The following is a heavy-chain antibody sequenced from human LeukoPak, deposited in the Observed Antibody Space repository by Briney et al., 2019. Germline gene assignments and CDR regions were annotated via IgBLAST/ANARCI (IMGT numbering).Heavy chain of an antibody. CDR1: GFTFSSYS. CDR3: AREDNWGTDFDP. CDR2: ISSSSSYI. Sequence: GRSLRLSCAASGFTFSSYSMNWVRQAPGKGLEWVSSISSSSSYIYYADSVKGRFTISRDNAKNSLYLQMDSLRAEDTAVYYCAREDNWGTDFDPWGQGTLVTVSS. V-gene: IGHV3-21*01. D-gene: IGHD1-1*01. J-gene: IGHJ5*02.